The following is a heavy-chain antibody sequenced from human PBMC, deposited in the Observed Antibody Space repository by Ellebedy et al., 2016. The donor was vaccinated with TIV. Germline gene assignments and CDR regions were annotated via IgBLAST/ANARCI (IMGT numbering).Heavy chain of an antibody. Sequence: GESLKISCAASGFTFSTHALAWVRPAPGAGLECISVISARGVATYADSVKGRFTISRDDSKSTIYLQMTRLRVDDTSLYYGDAGYDNWGQGALVTVSS. CDR2: ISARGVAT. V-gene: IGHV3-23*01. J-gene: IGHJ4*02. D-gene: IGHD5-12*01. CDR3: DAGYDN. CDR1: GFTFSTHA.